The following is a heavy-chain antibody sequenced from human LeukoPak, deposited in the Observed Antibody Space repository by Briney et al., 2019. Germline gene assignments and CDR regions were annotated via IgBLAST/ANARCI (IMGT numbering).Heavy chain of an antibody. CDR2: INPSGGST. D-gene: IGHD2-21*02. CDR3: ARVAYCGGDCYSWYFDL. Sequence: ASVKVSCKASGYTFTSYYMHWVRQAPGQGLEWMGMINPSGGSTSYAQKFQGRVTMTRDTSTSTVYMELSSLRSEDTAVYYCARVAYCGGDCYSWYFDLWGRGTLVTVSS. V-gene: IGHV1-46*01. J-gene: IGHJ2*01. CDR1: GYTFTSYY.